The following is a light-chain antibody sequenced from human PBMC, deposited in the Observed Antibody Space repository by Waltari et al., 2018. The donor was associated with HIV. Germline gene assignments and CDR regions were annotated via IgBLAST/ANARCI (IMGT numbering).Light chain of an antibody. CDR1: QSITTY. V-gene: IGKV1-39*01. Sequence: DIQMTQSPSSLSAAIGDRVTTTCRASQSITTYLNWYQQKPGKAPMLLFYAASSLQSGLPSRFICSGSGTDFTLTVVSLQPEDFATYYCQQSYSISPTFGGGTKVEIK. J-gene: IGKJ4*01. CDR2: AAS. CDR3: QQSYSISPT.